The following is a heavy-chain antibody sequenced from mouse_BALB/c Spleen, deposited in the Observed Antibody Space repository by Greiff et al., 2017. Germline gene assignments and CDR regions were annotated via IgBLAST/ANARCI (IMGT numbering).Heavy chain of an antibody. CDR2: ISYSGST. CDR3: ARWGDYGKGWYFDV. D-gene: IGHD2-1*01. CDR1: GDSITSGY. V-gene: IGHV3-8*02. Sequence: EVKVVESGPSLVKPSQTLSLTCSVTGDSITSGYWNWIRKFPGNKLEYMGYISYSGSTYYNPSLKSRISITRDTSKNQYYLQLNSVTTEDTATYYCARWGDYGKGWYFDVWGAGTTVTVSS. J-gene: IGHJ1*01.